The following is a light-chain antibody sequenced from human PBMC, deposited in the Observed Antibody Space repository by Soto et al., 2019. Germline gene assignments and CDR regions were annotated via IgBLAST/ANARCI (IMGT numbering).Light chain of an antibody. J-gene: IGKJ1*01. CDR2: AAS. CDR1: QSVGSN. V-gene: IGKV3-15*01. Sequence: EIVMTQSPATLSVSPGERAILSCRASQSVGSNLAWYQQRPGQPPRLLMFAASTRATGIPARFSGSGSGTEFTLTISSLESEDFAVYYCHQYDYWPETFGQGTKV. CDR3: HQYDYWPET.